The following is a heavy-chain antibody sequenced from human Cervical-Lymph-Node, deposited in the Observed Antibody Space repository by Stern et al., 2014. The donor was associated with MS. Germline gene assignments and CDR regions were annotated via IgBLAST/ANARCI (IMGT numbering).Heavy chain of an antibody. V-gene: IGHV5-51*01. CDR2: IYPDDSDT. J-gene: IGHJ4*01. Sequence: EVQLLQSAAEVKKPGESLKISCKASGYNFNIHWIAWVRQMPGKGLEWMGIIYPDDSDTRYIPSLQGQVTILADTSTSTAYMEWTRLKASDTAMYYCARTSRYCTGGSCYLPEYWGQGTLVTVSS. D-gene: IGHD2-15*01. CDR1: GYNFNIHW. CDR3: ARTSRYCTGGSCYLPEY.